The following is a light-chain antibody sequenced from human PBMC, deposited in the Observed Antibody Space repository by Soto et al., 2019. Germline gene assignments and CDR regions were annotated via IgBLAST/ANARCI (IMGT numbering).Light chain of an antibody. CDR3: KHYTRYSEA. V-gene: IGKV1-5*03. J-gene: IGKJ1*01. Sequence: TQSPAALSASVGDRVTISCRASQSINKWLAWYQHKPGKAPNLLIYEVSTLHSGVPSRFSGSGSGTEFTLNISSLQPDDFGTYYCKHYTRYSEAFGQGTKVDI. CDR2: EVS. CDR1: QSINKW.